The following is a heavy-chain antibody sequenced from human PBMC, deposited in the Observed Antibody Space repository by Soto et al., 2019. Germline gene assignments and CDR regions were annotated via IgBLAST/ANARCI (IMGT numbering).Heavy chain of an antibody. D-gene: IGHD2-15*01. CDR2: INHSGST. V-gene: IGHV4-34*01. Sequence: SETLSLTCAVYGGSFSGYYWSWIRQPPGKGLEWIGEINHSGSTNYNPSLKSRVTISVDTSKNQFSLKLSSVTAADTAVYYCARKVSGGSCYSFDYWGQGTLVTVSS. CDR3: ARKVSGGSCYSFDY. J-gene: IGHJ4*02. CDR1: GGSFSGYY.